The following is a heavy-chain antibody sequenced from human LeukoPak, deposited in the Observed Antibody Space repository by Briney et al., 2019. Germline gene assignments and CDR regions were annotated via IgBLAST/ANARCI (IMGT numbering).Heavy chain of an antibody. CDR2: IYYSGST. J-gene: IGHJ4*02. V-gene: IGHV4-59*01. D-gene: IGHD6-13*01. Sequence: SETLSLTCALSGGSITNYYWSWIRQPPGKGLEWIGYIYYSGSTNYNPSLKSRVTMSVDRSNNQSSLKMSSVTAADTAVYYCAREVSIAAEWTSGDYFDYWGQGTLVTVSS. CDR3: AREVSIAAEWTSGDYFDY. CDR1: GGSITNYY.